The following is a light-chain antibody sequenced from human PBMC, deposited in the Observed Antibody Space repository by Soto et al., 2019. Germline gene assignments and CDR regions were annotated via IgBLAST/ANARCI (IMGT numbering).Light chain of an antibody. J-gene: IGKJ5*01. CDR3: QQRSNWPT. V-gene: IGKV3-11*01. CDR2: DAS. Sequence: DMLLTQSPGTLSLSPGERATLSCRASQSISFYLTWYQHKPGQAPRLLIYDASNRATGIPARFSGSGYGTDFTLTISSLEPEDFAVYYCQQRSNWPTFGQGTRLEI. CDR1: QSISFY.